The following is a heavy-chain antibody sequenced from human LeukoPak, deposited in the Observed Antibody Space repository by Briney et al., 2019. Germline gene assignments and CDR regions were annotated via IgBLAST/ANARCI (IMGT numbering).Heavy chain of an antibody. CDR2: INPNSGGT. D-gene: IGHD1-26*01. J-gene: IGHJ4*02. CDR1: GYTFTGYY. Sequence: ASVKVSCKASGYTFTGYYMHWVRQAPGQGLEWMGWINPNSGGTYFAQKFQGRVTMTRDTSISTAYMELSRLTSDDTAVYYCARNSGSYLRSGCDYWGQGTLVTVSS. CDR3: ARNSGSYLRSGCDY. V-gene: IGHV1-2*02.